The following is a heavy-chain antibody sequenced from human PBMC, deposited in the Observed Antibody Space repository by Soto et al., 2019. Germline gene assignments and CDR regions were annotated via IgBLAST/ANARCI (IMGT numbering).Heavy chain of an antibody. CDR1: CRSISSYY. J-gene: IGHJ6*02. CDR3: ARDLWGYCGADCYPLDV. V-gene: IGHV4-59*01. D-gene: IGHD2-21*02. Sequence: SETLSLTCTVSCRSISSYYWRWMGHPPGNGLEWIGYMYNTGSTIYNPSLKRRVTISVDTSKNQFSLKLNSVTAADTAVYYCARDLWGYCGADCYPLDVWGQGTMVT. CDR2: MYNTGST.